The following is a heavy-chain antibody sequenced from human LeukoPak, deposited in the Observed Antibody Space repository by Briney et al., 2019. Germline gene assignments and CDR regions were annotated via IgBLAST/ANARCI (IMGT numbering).Heavy chain of an antibody. CDR2: IRYDGSNK. CDR1: GFTFSSYG. D-gene: IGHD5-18*01. J-gene: IGHJ6*03. CDR3: AKRGYSYGYVEYYYYYMDV. Sequence: GGSLRLSCAASGFTFSSYGMHWVRQAPGKGLEWVAFIRYDGSNKYYADSVKGRFTISRDNSKNTLYLQMNSLRAEDTAVYYCAKRGYSYGYVEYYYYYMDVWGKGTTVSISS. V-gene: IGHV3-30*02.